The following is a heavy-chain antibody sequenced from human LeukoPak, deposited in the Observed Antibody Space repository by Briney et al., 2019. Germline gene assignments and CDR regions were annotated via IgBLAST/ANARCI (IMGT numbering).Heavy chain of an antibody. D-gene: IGHD3-10*01. V-gene: IGHV3-48*03. CDR3: AKERGSGSSLDY. CDR1: GFTFSNYE. Sequence: GGSLRLSCAASGFTFSNYEMHWVRQAPGKGLEWVSYISSSGSDIYYADSVKGRFTISRDNFKNTLYLQMNSLRAEDTAVYYCAKERGSGSSLDYWGQGTLVTVSS. J-gene: IGHJ4*02. CDR2: ISSSGSDI.